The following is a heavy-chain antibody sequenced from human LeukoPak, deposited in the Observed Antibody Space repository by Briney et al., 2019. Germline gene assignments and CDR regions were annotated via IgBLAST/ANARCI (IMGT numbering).Heavy chain of an antibody. J-gene: IGHJ5*02. Sequence: GGSLRLSCAASGFTFSSHGMHWVRQAPGKGLEWVAVISYDGSNKYYADSVKGRFTISRDNSKNTLYLQMNSLRAEDTAVYYCAKDQGPAGWFDPWGQGTLVTVSS. V-gene: IGHV3-30*18. CDR1: GFTFSSHG. CDR2: ISYDGSNK. CDR3: AKDQGPAGWFDP.